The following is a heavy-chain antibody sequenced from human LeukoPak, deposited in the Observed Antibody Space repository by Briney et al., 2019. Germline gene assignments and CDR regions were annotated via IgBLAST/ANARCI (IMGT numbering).Heavy chain of an antibody. J-gene: IGHJ6*04. Sequence: PGGSLRLSCAASGFTFSNYWMSWVRQAPGKGLEWVAHINQDGSEEHYMDSVKARFIISRDNAKNSLSLQMDSLRAEDTAVYYCVRDGGVSGYDLLDYWGKGTTVTVSS. CDR3: VRDGGVSGYDLLDY. CDR1: GFTFSNYW. CDR2: INQDGSEE. D-gene: IGHD5-12*01. V-gene: IGHV3-7*01.